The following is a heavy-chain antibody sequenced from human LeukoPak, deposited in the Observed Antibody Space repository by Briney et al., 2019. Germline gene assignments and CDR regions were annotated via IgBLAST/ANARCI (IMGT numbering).Heavy chain of an antibody. CDR2: IYHSGST. J-gene: IGHJ4*02. V-gene: IGHV4-4*02. Sequence: PSGTLSLTCAVSGGSISSSNWWSWVRRPPGKGLEWIGEIYHSGSTNYNPSLKSRVTISVDKSKNQFSLKLSSVTAADTAVYYCARDLSDLNYYGSGSAGYWGQGTLVTVSS. D-gene: IGHD3-10*01. CDR3: ARDLSDLNYYGSGSAGY. CDR1: GGSISSSNW.